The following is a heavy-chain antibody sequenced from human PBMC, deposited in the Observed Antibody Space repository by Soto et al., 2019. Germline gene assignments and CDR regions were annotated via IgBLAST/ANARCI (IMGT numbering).Heavy chain of an antibody. Sequence: GGSLRLSCAASGFTFSSYWMSWVRQAPGKGLEWVANIKQDGSEKYYVDSVKGRFTISRDNAKNSLYLQMNSLRAEDTAVYYCARDIGHSSGWYYYYYMDVWGKGTTVTVSS. CDR3: ARDIGHSSGWYYYYYMDV. CDR1: GFTFSSYW. CDR2: IKQDGSEK. J-gene: IGHJ6*03. D-gene: IGHD6-19*01. V-gene: IGHV3-7*01.